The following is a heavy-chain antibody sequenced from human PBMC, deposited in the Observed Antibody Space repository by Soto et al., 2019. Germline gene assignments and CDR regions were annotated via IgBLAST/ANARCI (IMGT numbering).Heavy chain of an antibody. Sequence: ETLSLTCTVSGGSISGYYWSWIRQPPGKGLEWIGYIYYSGSTNYNPSLKSRVTISVDTSKNQFSLKLSSVTAADTAVYYCARTHYYDSSGSDRFDPWGQGTLVTVSS. V-gene: IGHV4-59*01. J-gene: IGHJ5*02. CDR1: GGSISGYY. CDR3: ARTHYYDSSGSDRFDP. CDR2: IYYSGST. D-gene: IGHD3-22*01.